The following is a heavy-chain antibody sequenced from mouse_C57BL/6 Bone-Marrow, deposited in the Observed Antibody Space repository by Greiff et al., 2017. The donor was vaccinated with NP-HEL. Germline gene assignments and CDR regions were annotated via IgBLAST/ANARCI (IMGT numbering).Heavy chain of an antibody. V-gene: IGHV14-4*01. CDR3: NTRAYYSNYGAMDY. D-gene: IGHD2-5*01. Sequence: VQLQQSGAELVRPGASVKLSCTASGFNIKDDYMHWVKQRPEQGLEWIGWIDPENGDTEYASKFQGKATITADTSSNTAYLQLSSLTSEDTAVYYSNTRAYYSNYGAMDYWGQGTSVTVSS. CDR2: IDPENGDT. J-gene: IGHJ4*01. CDR1: GFNIKDDY.